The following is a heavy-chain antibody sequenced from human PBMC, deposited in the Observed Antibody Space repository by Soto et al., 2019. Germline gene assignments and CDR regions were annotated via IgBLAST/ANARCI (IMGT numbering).Heavy chain of an antibody. CDR1: GYTFSNYG. J-gene: IGHJ5*02. CDR2: ISLYSDGT. CDR3: ARERFGVVILSLNNWFDP. D-gene: IGHD3-3*01. V-gene: IGHV1-18*01. Sequence: ASVKVSCKTSGYTFSNYGITWVRQAPGQPLEWLGWISLYSDGTNYAQKFQGRVTITADKSTSTAYMELSSLRSEDTAVYYCARERFGVVILSLNNWFDPWGQGTLVTVSS.